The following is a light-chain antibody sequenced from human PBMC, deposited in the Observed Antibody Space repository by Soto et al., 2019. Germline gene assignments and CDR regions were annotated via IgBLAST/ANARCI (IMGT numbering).Light chain of an antibody. Sequence: QSVLTQPASVSGSPGQSITISCTKTSSDIGDYKYVSWHQQHPGKAPKLILYEVGDRPSGISDRFSGSKSGNTASLTISGLQPEDEADYYCSSYSSRLTPVVFGGGTQLTVL. CDR2: EVG. J-gene: IGLJ7*01. V-gene: IGLV2-14*03. CDR1: SSDIGDYKY. CDR3: SSYSSRLTPVV.